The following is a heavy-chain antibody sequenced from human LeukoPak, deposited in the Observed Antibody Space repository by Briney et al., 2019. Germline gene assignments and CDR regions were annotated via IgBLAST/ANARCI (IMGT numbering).Heavy chain of an antibody. D-gene: IGHD3-22*01. Sequence: PGGPLRLSCAASGFTVSSYWMSWVRQAPGKGLEWVANIKQDESEKYFVDSVKGRFTISRDNAKNSLYLQMNSLRAEDTAVYYCARDIEYYDSSGLLALKPKRTHDAFDIWGQGTMVTVSS. J-gene: IGHJ3*02. CDR3: ARDIEYYDSSGLLALKPKRTHDAFDI. V-gene: IGHV3-7*03. CDR2: IKQDESEK. CDR1: GFTVSSYW.